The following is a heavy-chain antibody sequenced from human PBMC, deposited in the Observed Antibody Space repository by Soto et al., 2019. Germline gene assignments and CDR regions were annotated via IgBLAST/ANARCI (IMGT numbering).Heavy chain of an antibody. CDR2: ISYDGSSK. Sequence: QVHLVESGGGVVQPGKSLRLSCAASGFTCSNYAMHWVRQAPGKGLEWVAVISYDGSSKYYTDSVKGRFTIARDNSKNTLYLQMNRLRSEDTAVYSCARGLTWHSGTYIYYYGMDVWGQGTTVSVSS. CDR3: ARGLTWHSGTYIYYYGMDV. J-gene: IGHJ6*02. CDR1: GFTCSNYA. V-gene: IGHV3-30-3*01. D-gene: IGHD1-26*01.